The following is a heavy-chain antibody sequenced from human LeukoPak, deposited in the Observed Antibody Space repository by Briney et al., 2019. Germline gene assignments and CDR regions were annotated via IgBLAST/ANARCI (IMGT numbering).Heavy chain of an antibody. CDR3: AKGRPVRTSGWYFFDY. D-gene: IGHD6-19*01. V-gene: IGHV3-23*01. CDR2: ISKGGSDT. Sequence: PGGSLRLSCAASGFTFSTYAMSWVRQAPGKGLEWISLISKGGSDTFYEDSVKGRFTISRDNSKDTLHLQMTGLRAEDTAVYYCAKGRPVRTSGWYFFDYWGQGTLVPVSS. J-gene: IGHJ4*02. CDR1: GFTFSTYA.